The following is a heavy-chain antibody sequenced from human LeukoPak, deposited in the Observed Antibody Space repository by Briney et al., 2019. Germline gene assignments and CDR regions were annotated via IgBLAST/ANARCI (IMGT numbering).Heavy chain of an antibody. J-gene: IGHJ4*02. CDR3: AKGWEPPAVLRYFEIPLYFDY. D-gene: IGHD3-9*01. V-gene: IGHV3-30*04. CDR1: GFTFSSYA. Sequence: PGGSLRLSCAASGFTFSSYAMHWVRQAPGKGLEWVAVISYDGSNKYYADSVKGRFTISRDNSKNTLYLQMNSLRAEDTAVYYCAKGWEPPAVLRYFEIPLYFDYWGQGTLVTVSS. CDR2: ISYDGSNK.